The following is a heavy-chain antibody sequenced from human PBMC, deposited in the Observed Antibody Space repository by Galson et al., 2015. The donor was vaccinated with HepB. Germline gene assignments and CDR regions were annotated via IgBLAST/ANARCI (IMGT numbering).Heavy chain of an antibody. CDR3: ARGGWLGNWYFDL. CDR1: GDSVSSNSVE. Sequence: CAISGDSVSSNSVEWNWIRQSPSRGLEWLGKTCFRSKWYSEYVVSVKSRITINADTSKNQFSLHLNSVTPEDTAVYYCARGGWLGNWYFDLWGRGTLVTVSS. J-gene: IGHJ2*01. V-gene: IGHV6-1*01. D-gene: IGHD6-19*01. CDR2: TCFRSKWYS.